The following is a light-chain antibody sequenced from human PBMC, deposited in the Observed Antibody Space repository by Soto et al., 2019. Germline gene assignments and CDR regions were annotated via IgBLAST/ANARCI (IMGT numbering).Light chain of an antibody. CDR3: QHSDSTPRLT. CDR1: QSISSY. CDR2: AAS. J-gene: IGKJ3*01. Sequence: DIQMTQAPSSLSASVVDRVTITCRESQSISSYLNWYQKKPGQAPKLLIYAASSLQSGVPSRFSGSGSGTDFALNITSLQPEDFATYYEQHSDSTPRLTVGPGTRVDI. V-gene: IGKV1-39*01.